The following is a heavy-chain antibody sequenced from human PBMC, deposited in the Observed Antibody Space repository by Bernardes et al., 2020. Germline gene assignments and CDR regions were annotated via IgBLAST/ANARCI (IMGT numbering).Heavy chain of an antibody. CDR2: IYPGDSET. CDR1: ENTFSNYW. J-gene: IGHJ5*01. V-gene: IGHV5-51*01. Sequence: GESLKISCKGSENTFSNYWIGWVRQMPGKGLEWMGIIYPGDSETRYSPSFQGQVTISADKSINTAYLQWSSLKASDTAMYYCARHGLGAILSGWYDSWGQGTLVTVSS. D-gene: IGHD6-19*01. CDR3: ARHGLGAILSGWYDS.